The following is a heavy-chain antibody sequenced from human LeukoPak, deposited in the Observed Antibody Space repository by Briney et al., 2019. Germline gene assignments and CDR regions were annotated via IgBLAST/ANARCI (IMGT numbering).Heavy chain of an antibody. V-gene: IGHV3-23*01. CDR3: AKVTGTTNY. J-gene: IGHJ4*02. CDR1: GFTFSNHA. Sequence: RGSLRLSCAVSGFTFSNHALSGVRQAPGKGLEWVSAISGRDESTYYADSVKGRFTISRDNSKSTLYLQMSSLRAEDTAVYHCAKVTGTTNYWGQGTLVTVSS. CDR2: ISGRDEST. D-gene: IGHD1-1*01.